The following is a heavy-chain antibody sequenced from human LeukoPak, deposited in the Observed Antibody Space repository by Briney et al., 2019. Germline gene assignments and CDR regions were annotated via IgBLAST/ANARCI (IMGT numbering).Heavy chain of an antibody. Sequence: ASVKVSCKASGYTFTDYSMHWVRQAPGQGLEWMGWINPNSGVTNYAQKFQGRVTMTRDTSISTAYMELSSLRSEDMAVYYCARDSDILASDAFDIWGQGTMVTVSS. CDR2: INPNSGVT. J-gene: IGHJ3*02. V-gene: IGHV1-2*02. CDR3: ARDSDILASDAFDI. CDR1: GYTFTDYS. D-gene: IGHD3-9*01.